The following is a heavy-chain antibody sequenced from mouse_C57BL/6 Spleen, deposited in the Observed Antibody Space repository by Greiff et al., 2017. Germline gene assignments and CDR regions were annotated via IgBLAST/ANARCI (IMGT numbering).Heavy chain of an antibody. CDR3: TRDDWDETYFDY. D-gene: IGHD4-1*01. CDR2: ISSGGDYI. J-gene: IGHJ2*01. CDR1: GFTFSSYA. Sequence: EVQLVESGEGLVKPGGSLKLSCAASGFTFSSYAMSWVRQTPEKRLEWVAYISSGGDYIYYADTVKGRFTISRDNARNTLYLQMSSLKSEDTAIYYCTRDDWDETYFDYWGQGTTLTVSS. V-gene: IGHV5-9-1*02.